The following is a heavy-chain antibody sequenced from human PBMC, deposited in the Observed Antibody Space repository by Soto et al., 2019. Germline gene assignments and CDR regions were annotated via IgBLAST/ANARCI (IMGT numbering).Heavy chain of an antibody. CDR3: AKEGLAPPFDAFDI. V-gene: IGHV3-23*01. CDR1: GFTFSSYA. CDR2: ISGSGGST. Sequence: GGSLRLSCAASGFTFSSYAMSWVRQDPGKGLEWVSAISGSGGSTYYAESVTGRFTISTDNSKNTVYLQLNSLRAEDTAVYNCAKEGLAPPFDAFDIWGQGTMVTVSS. J-gene: IGHJ3*02. D-gene: IGHD6-6*01.